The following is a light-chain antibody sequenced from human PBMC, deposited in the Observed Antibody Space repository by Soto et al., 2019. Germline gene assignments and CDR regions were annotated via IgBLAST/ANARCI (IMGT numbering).Light chain of an antibody. CDR2: EVR. Sequence: QSVLTQPGSVSGSPGQSITISCSGTSRDVGAYNLVSWYQQRPGKAPKLLIYEVRNRPSGLSYRFSGSKSGNTASLTISSLLPEEEADYVCSSFASRNTLGFGGWTKVTVL. V-gene: IGLV2-14*01. CDR1: SRDVGAYNL. CDR3: SSFASRNTLG. J-gene: IGLJ2*01.